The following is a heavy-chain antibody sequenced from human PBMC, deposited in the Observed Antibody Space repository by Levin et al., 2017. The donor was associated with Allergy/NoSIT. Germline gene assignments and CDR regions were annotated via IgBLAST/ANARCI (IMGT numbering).Heavy chain of an antibody. Sequence: SQTLSLTCTVSGGSISSYYWSWIRQPPGKGLEWIGYIYYSGSTNYNPSLKSRVTISVDTSKNQFSLKLSSVTAADTAVYYCARGKFYSSSYDYWGQGTLVTVSS. CDR3: ARGKFYSSSYDY. J-gene: IGHJ4*02. D-gene: IGHD6-6*01. CDR2: IYYSGST. V-gene: IGHV4-59*01. CDR1: GGSISSYY.